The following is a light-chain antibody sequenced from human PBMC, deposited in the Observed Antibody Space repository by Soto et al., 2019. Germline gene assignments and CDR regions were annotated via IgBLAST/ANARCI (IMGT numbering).Light chain of an antibody. V-gene: IGLV1-40*01. CDR3: QSYDSSLSAVV. CDR1: SSNIGANYD. J-gene: IGLJ2*01. Sequence: QPVLTQPPSVSGAPGQTVTISCTGSSSNIGANYDVHWYQQFPGRAPKLLLYANGNRPSGVPDRFSGPRSGTSASLAITGLQAEDEADYYCQSYDSSLSAVVFGGGTKVTVL. CDR2: ANG.